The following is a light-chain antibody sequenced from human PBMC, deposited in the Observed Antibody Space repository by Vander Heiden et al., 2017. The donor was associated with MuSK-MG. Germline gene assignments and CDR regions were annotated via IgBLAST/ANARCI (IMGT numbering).Light chain of an antibody. CDR2: DVT. J-gene: IGKJ3*01. V-gene: IGKV1-33*01. Sequence: DIQMTQSPSSLSASEGDRVTMTCQASQDIRNNLNWYQQKPGKAPELLIYDVTNLETGVPSRFSGSGSGTRFIFTINNLQPEDFATYYCQQNANPPPTFGHGTKVDIK. CDR3: QQNANPPPT. CDR1: QDIRNN.